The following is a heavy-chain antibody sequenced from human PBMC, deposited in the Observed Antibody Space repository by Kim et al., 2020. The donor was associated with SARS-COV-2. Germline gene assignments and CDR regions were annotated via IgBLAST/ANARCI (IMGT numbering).Heavy chain of an antibody. CDR3: ARGGFCSVTSCINWFDP. D-gene: IGHD2-15*01. Sequence: SETLSLPCTVSGGSISSSSYYWGWIRQPPGKGLEWIGSIYYSGSTYYNPSLKSRVTISVDTSKNQFSLKLSSVTAADTAVYYCARGGFCSVTSCINWFDP. CDR2: IYYSGST. J-gene: IGHJ5*02. V-gene: IGHV4-39*01. CDR1: GGSISSSSYY.